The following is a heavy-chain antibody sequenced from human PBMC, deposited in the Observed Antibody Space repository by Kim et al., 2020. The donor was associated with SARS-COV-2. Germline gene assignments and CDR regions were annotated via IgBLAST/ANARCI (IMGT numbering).Heavy chain of an antibody. D-gene: IGHD2-2*01. CDR2: MSTSGGST. J-gene: IGHJ4*02. CDR1: GFTFSNYA. Sequence: GGSLRLSCAASGFTFSNYAMAWVRQAPGKGLEWVTAMSTSGGSTFYAESVKGRFTISRDNSENKLYLQMNSLRDEDTAVYYCAKLGYCSTSRCGGFDFWGQGTLVTVSS. V-gene: IGHV3-23*01. CDR3: AKLGYCSTSRCGGFDF.